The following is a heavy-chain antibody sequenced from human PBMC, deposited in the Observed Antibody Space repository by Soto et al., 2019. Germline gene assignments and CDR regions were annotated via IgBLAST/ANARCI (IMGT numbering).Heavy chain of an antibody. CDR1: GDSVTSSGYS. D-gene: IGHD3-22*01. V-gene: IGHV4-30-2*01. J-gene: IGHJ4*02. Sequence: QLQLQESGSGLVKPSQTLSLTCAVSGDSVTSSGYSWSWIRQPPGKGLEWIGYIYHSGSTYYNPSLKSRVTISIDRSKNQFSLKLTSVTAADSAVYYCAGGYYYDSSGYHKLDYWGQGTLVTVSS. CDR2: IYHSGST. CDR3: AGGYYYDSSGYHKLDY.